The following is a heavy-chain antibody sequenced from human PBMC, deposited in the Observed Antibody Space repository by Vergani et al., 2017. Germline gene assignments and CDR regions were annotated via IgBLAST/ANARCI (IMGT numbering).Heavy chain of an antibody. V-gene: IGHV3-74*03. D-gene: IGHD2-21*01. Sequence: VQLVESGGGLVKPGGSLRLSCSASGVSFNSYWMHWVRQAPGKGLLWVSRIKSDGTITAYADSVKSRFTISRDNAQNTLYLQMNSVRVEDTAIYYCAKSRDPNCKGGNCYSYYYGLDLWGQGTTVTVSS. CDR3: AKSRDPNCKGGNCYSYYYGLDL. J-gene: IGHJ6*02. CDR1: GVSFNSYW. CDR2: IKSDGTIT.